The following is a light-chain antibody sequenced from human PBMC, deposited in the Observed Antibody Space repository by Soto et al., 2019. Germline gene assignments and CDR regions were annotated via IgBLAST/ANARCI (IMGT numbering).Light chain of an antibody. CDR3: QQSHSSPPWT. CDR2: GTS. Sequence: EIVLTQSPGTLSLSLGERATLSCRVSHSLSSSYLAWYQQRAGQAPRLLIYGTSIRATGIPDRFSGSGSGTDFTLTISRLEPEDFAVYYCQQSHSSPPWTFGQGTKVEIK. V-gene: IGKV3-20*01. CDR1: HSLSSSY. J-gene: IGKJ1*01.